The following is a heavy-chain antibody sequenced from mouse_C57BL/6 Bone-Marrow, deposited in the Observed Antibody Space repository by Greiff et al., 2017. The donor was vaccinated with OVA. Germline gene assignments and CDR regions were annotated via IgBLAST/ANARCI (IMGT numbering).Heavy chain of an antibody. D-gene: IGHD1-1*01. J-gene: IGHJ1*03. V-gene: IGHV1-15*01. CDR1: GYTFTDYE. CDR2: IDPETGGT. Sequence: QVQLKQSGAELVRPGASVTLSCKASGYTFTDYEMHWVKQTPVHGLVWIGAIDPETGGTAYNQKFKGKAILTADKSSSTAYMELRSLTSEDSAVYYCTRSHITTARGHWYFDVWGTGTTVTVSS. CDR3: TRSHITTARGHWYFDV.